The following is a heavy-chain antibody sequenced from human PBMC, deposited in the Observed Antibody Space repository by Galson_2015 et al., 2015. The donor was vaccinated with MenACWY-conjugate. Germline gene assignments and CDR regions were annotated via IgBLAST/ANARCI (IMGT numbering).Heavy chain of an antibody. J-gene: IGHJ3*02. V-gene: IGHV4-39*01. Sequence: PGKGLEWIGTTSYSGSTHYNPSLNNRVTVSADTSKNQFSLNVNSVTAADTALYYCARRSARLTLGAFDIWGQGAMVTVSS. CDR2: TSYSGST. CDR3: ARRSARLTLGAFDI. D-gene: IGHD4-23*01.